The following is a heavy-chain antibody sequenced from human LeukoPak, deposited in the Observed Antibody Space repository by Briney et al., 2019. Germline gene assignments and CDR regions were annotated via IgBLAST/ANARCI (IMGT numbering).Heavy chain of an antibody. Sequence: GGSLRLSCAASGFXFSSSWIHWVRQAPGKGLVWVSRISSDGTITRNADSVKGRFTISRDNAKNTLYLQINSLRAEDTAVYYCATDYYTSMAYWGQGTLVTVSS. CDR1: GFXFSSSW. CDR2: ISSDGTIT. V-gene: IGHV3-74*01. CDR3: ATDYYTSMAY. D-gene: IGHD5-18*01. J-gene: IGHJ4*02.